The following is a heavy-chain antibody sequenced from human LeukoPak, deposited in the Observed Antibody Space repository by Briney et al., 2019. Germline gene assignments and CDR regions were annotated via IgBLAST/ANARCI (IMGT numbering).Heavy chain of an antibody. CDR1: GFTFSSYS. CDR3: ARDKGSSGYYVDY. Sequence: PGGSLRLSCAASGFTFSSYSMNWVRQAPGKGLEWVSSISSSSSYIYYADSVKGRFTISRDNAKNSLYPQMNSLRAEDTAVYYCARDKGSSGYYVDYWGQGTLATVSS. J-gene: IGHJ4*02. D-gene: IGHD3-22*01. CDR2: ISSSSSYI. V-gene: IGHV3-21*01.